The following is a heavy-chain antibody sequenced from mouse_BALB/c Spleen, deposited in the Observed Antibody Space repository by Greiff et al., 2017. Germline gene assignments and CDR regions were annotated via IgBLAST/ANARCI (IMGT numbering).Heavy chain of an antibody. V-gene: IGHV5-4*02. Sequence: EVQGVESGGGLVKPGGSLKLSCAASGFTFSDYYMYWVRQTPEKRLEWVATISDGGSYTYYPDSVKGRFTISRDNAKNNLYLQMSSLKSEDTAMCYGAREARDYWGQGTLVTVSA. CDR2: ISDGGSYT. D-gene: IGHD3-3*01. CDR3: AREARDY. J-gene: IGHJ3*01. CDR1: GFTFSDYY.